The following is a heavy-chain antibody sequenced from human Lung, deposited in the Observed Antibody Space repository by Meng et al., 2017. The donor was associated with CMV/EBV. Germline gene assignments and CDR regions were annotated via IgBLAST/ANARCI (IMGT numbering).Heavy chain of an antibody. D-gene: IGHD6-6*01. CDR1: GGSLSGYY. CDR3: ARQYSSSYYSDY. CDR2: IRHSGDIT. J-gene: IGHJ4*02. V-gene: IGHV4-34*01. Sequence: SQXXSLTXGIYGGSLSGYYWSWIRQTPGKGLEWIGEIRHSGDITNYNPSLKSRVTISIDTSKKQFSLKLSAVTAADTAVYDCARQYSSSYYSDYWGQGTLVTVSS.